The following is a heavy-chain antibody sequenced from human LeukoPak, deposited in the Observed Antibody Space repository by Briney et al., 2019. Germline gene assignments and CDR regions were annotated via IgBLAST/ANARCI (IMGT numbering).Heavy chain of an antibody. CDR1: GYSISSGYY. V-gene: IGHV4-38-2*02. CDR3: ASLYSSGWSPLYY. Sequence: SETQSLTCTVSGYSISSGYYWGWIRQPPGKGLEWIGYIYHSGSTYYNPSLKSRVTISVDTSKNQFSLKLSSVTAADTAVYYCASLYSSGWSPLYYWGQGTLVTVSS. D-gene: IGHD6-19*01. J-gene: IGHJ4*02. CDR2: IYHSGST.